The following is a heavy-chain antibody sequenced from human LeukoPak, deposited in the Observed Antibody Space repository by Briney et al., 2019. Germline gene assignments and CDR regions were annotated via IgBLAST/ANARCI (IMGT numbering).Heavy chain of an antibody. CDR1: GGTFSSYA. Sequence: GSSVKVSCKASGGTFSSYAISWVRQAPGQGLEWMGSIIPIFGTANYAQKFQGRVTITTDESTSTAYKELSSLRSEDTAVYYCARYIVVTDDEAFYIWGQGTMVTVPS. V-gene: IGHV1-69*05. CDR3: ARYIVVTDDEAFYI. J-gene: IGHJ3*02. D-gene: IGHD1-26*01. CDR2: IIPIFGTA.